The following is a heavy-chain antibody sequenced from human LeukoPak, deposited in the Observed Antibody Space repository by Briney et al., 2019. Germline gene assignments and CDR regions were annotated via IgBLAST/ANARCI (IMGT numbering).Heavy chain of an antibody. D-gene: IGHD3-22*01. CDR1: GGTFSSYA. J-gene: IGHJ3*02. CDR3: ASGDYYYSSGYYYSYAFDI. V-gene: IGHV1-69*06. CDR2: IPPIFGTA. Sequence: ASVKLSCNSSGGTFSSYAISWERHPPAQGLEWMGGIPPIFGTANYAQKVQGRGQITAHKSTSTDYRELTSLRSEDTAVYYCASGDYYYSSGYYYSYAFDIWGQGTMVTVSS.